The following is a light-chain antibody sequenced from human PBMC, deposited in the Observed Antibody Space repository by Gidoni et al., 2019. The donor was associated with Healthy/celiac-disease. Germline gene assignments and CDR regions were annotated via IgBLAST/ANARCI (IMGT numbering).Light chain of an antibody. J-gene: IGKJ5*01. Sequence: DIQMTQSPSSLSASVGDRVTITCQASQDISNYLNWYQQKPGKARKLLIYDASNLETGVPSRCSGSGSGTDFTFTISILQPEDIATYYCQQYDNLTGTFGQGTRLEIK. CDR1: QDISNY. CDR3: QQYDNLTGT. CDR2: DAS. V-gene: IGKV1-33*01.